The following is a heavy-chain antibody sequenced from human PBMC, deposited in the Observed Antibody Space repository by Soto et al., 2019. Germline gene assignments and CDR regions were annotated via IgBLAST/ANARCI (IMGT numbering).Heavy chain of an antibody. J-gene: IGHJ4*02. CDR1: GFTFSSYS. Sequence: GGSLRLSCAASGFTFSSYSMNWVRQAPGKGLEWVSYISSSSSAIYYADSVKGRFTISRDNAKNSLYLQMNSLRAEDTAVYYCAREYCTNGVCSDYWGQGTLVTVSS. V-gene: IGHV3-48*01. CDR2: ISSSSSAI. D-gene: IGHD2-8*01. CDR3: AREYCTNGVCSDY.